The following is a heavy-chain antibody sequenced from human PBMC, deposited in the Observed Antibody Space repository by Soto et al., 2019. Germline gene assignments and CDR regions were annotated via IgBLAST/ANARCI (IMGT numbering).Heavy chain of an antibody. Sequence: PSETLSLTCTVSGGSISSGDYYWSWIRQPPGKGLEWIGYIYYSGSTYYNPSLKSRVTISVDTSKNQFSLKLSSVTAADTAVYYCARAGVRYYYYGMDVWGQGTTVTVSS. J-gene: IGHJ6*02. CDR3: ARAGVRYYYYGMDV. CDR2: IYYSGST. CDR1: GGSISSGDYY. V-gene: IGHV4-30-4*01. D-gene: IGHD3-10*01.